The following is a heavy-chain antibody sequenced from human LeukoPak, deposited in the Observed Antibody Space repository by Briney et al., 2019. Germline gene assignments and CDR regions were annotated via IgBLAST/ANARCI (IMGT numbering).Heavy chain of an antibody. CDR3: ARDREVTGETVGLDY. V-gene: IGHV1-69*04. J-gene: IGHJ4*02. CDR1: GGTFSSYT. CDR2: IIPILGIA. Sequence: GASVKVSCKASGGTFSSYTICWVRQAPGQGLEWMGRIIPILGIANYAQKFQGRVTITADKSTSTAYMELSSLRSEDTAVYYCARDREVTGETVGLDYWGQGTLVTVSS. D-gene: IGHD1-20*01.